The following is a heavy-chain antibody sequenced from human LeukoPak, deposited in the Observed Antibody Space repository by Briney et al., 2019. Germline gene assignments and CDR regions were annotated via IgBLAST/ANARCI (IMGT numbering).Heavy chain of an antibody. CDR2: IYYSGGS. V-gene: IGHV4-31*03. Sequence: PSQTLSLTCTVSGGSPSNGDYYCAWLRQHPGKALEWIGFIYYSGGSVYNPSLKRRVTISVDTSKNQFSLKLKSVTAADTAVYYCATAGLVGAAGGDWFDHWGQGTLVTVSS. J-gene: IGHJ5*02. D-gene: IGHD1-26*01. CDR1: GGSPSNGDYY. CDR3: ATAGLVGAAGGDWFDH.